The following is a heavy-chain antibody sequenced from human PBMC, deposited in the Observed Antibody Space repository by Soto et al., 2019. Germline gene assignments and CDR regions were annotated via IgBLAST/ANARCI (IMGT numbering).Heavy chain of an antibody. D-gene: IGHD3-16*02. Sequence: PGGSLRLSCLGSGFTFESYWMRWVRQAAGKGLQWVAKIRQDGSYKYYVDSVRGVLTISRDNANKTLYLQINSLRAADTAVYFCARDSYPSVAVNAPPFNHWGQGTPVTVSS. J-gene: IGHJ4*02. CDR1: GFTFESYW. CDR2: IRQDGSYK. CDR3: ARDSYPSVAVNAPPFNH. V-gene: IGHV3-7*01.